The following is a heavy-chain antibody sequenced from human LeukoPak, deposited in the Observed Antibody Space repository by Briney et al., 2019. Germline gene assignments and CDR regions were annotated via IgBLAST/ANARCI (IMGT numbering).Heavy chain of an antibody. V-gene: IGHV3-23*01. CDR3: AKADSIRPYYYYYMDV. D-gene: IGHD3-16*01. J-gene: IGHJ6*03. CDR2: ISGSGGST. CDR1: GFTFSDYY. Sequence: GGSLRLSCAASGFTFSDYYMSWVRQAPGKGLEWVSAISGSGGSTYYADSVKGRFTISRDNSKNTLYLQMNSLRAEDTAVYYCAKADSIRPYYYYYMDVWGKGTTVTVSS.